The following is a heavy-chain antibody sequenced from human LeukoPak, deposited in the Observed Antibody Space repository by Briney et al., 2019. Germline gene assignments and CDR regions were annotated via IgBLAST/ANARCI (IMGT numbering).Heavy chain of an antibody. D-gene: IGHD6-13*01. CDR1: GFTVSSNY. CDR2: IYSGGST. Sequence: GGSLRLSCAASGFTVSSNYMSWVRQAPGKGLEWVSVIYSGGSTYYADSVKGRFTISRDNSKNTLYLQMNSLRAEDTAVYYCARDLVSSSPAPYYYYGMDVWGKGTTVTVSS. J-gene: IGHJ6*04. V-gene: IGHV3-53*01. CDR3: ARDLVSSSPAPYYYYGMDV.